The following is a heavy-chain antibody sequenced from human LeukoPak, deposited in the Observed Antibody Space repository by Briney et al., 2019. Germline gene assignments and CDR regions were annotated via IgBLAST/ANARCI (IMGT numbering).Heavy chain of an antibody. CDR2: IYHSGST. CDR3: ARAYDYVWGSYRPYYFDY. V-gene: IGHV4-38-2*02. Sequence: PSETLSLTCTVSGYSISSGYYWGWIRQPPGKGLEWIGSIYHSGSTYYNPSLKSRVTISVDTSKNQFSLKLSSVTAADTAVYYCARAYDYVWGSYRPYYFDYWGQGTLVTVSS. D-gene: IGHD3-16*02. CDR1: GYSISSGYY. J-gene: IGHJ4*02.